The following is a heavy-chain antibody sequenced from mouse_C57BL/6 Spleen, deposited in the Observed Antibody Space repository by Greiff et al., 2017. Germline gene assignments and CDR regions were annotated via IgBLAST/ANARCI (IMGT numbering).Heavy chain of an antibody. CDR1: GYSITSGYY. CDR2: ISYDGSN. J-gene: IGHJ4*01. Sequence: ESGPGLVKPSQSLSLTCSVTGYSITSGYYWNWIRQFPGNKLEWMGYISYDGSNNYNPSLKNRISITRDTSKNQFFLKLNSVTTEDTATYYCARDQGYYYGSSYYAMDYWGQGTSVTVSS. D-gene: IGHD1-1*01. V-gene: IGHV3-6*01. CDR3: ARDQGYYYGSSYYAMDY.